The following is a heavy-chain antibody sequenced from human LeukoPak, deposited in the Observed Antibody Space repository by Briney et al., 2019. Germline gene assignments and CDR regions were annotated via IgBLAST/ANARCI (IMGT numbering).Heavy chain of an antibody. CDR2: INPSGGST. V-gene: IGHV1-46*01. Sequence: ASVKVSCKTSGYTFSSYGITWVRQAPGQGLEWMGVINPSGGSTSYAQKFQGRVTMTRGMSTSTVYMELSSLRSEGTAVYYCARVESWEHSGSSQDAIDIWGQGTMVTVSS. CDR1: GYTFSSYG. CDR3: ARVESWEHSGSSQDAIDI. J-gene: IGHJ3*02. D-gene: IGHD1-26*01.